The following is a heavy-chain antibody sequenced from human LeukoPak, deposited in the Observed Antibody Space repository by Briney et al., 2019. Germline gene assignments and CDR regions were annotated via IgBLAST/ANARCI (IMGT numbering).Heavy chain of an antibody. V-gene: IGHV4-59*12. D-gene: IGHD3-3*01. CDR1: GGSISSYY. CDR2: NYYSGST. J-gene: IGHJ4*02. Sequence: SEALSLTCTVSGGSISSYYWSWVRQPPGKGLEWIGYNYYSGSTNSNPSLKSRVTMSVDTSKNQFSLKLSSVTAADTAVYYCARDSAYYDFWSGYYYYFDYWGQGTLVTVSS. CDR3: ARDSAYYDFWSGYYYYFDY.